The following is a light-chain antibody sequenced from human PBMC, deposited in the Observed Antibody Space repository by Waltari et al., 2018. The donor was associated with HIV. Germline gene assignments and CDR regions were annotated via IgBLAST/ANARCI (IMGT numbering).Light chain of an antibody. J-gene: IGLJ2*01. V-gene: IGLV2-8*01. CDR3: SSYGDSLKVL. CDR1: SRDIGAYDL. CDR2: EVT. Sequence: QSALTQPPSASGSLGQPVTISCTGPSRDIGAYDLVPGFQQHPHSAPKLLLYEVTRRPAIVSDRFSGSRSGNTAFLTVAGLQPDDEATYFCSSYGDSLKVLFGGGTNVTVL.